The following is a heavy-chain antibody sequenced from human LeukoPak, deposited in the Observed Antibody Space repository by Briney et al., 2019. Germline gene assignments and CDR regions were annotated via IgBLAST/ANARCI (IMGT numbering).Heavy chain of an antibody. Sequence: GGSLRLSCAASGFTFSSYAMSWVRQAPGKGLEWVSSVSGSGGYTYYAGSVKGRFTISRDNSKNTLYLQMKSLRAEDTAIYDCAKDRRNYYDSSGHYYRRAGDYWGQGTLVTVSS. J-gene: IGHJ4*02. D-gene: IGHD3-22*01. CDR1: GFTFSSYA. CDR2: VSGSGGYT. V-gene: IGHV3-23*01. CDR3: AKDRRNYYDSSGHYYRRAGDY.